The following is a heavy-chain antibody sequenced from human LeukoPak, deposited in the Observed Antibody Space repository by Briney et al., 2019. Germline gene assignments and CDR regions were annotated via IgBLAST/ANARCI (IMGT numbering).Heavy chain of an antibody. Sequence: GGSLRLSCAASGFTFSSYGMHWVRQAPGKGLGWVAVISYDGSNKYYADSVKGRFTISRDNSKNTLYLQVSSLRDEDTAVYYCQHSSWFGADPFDIWGQGTMVTVSS. CDR3: QHSSWFGADPFDI. V-gene: IGHV3-30*03. J-gene: IGHJ3*02. CDR1: GFTFSSYG. CDR2: ISYDGSNK. D-gene: IGHD6-13*01.